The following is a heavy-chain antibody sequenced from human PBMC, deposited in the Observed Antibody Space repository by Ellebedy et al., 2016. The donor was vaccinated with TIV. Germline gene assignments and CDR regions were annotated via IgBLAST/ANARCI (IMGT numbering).Heavy chain of an antibody. V-gene: IGHV2-5*02. J-gene: IGHJ4*02. CDR1: GFSLRSSGVG. CDR3: ANRFAALEFDY. D-gene: IGHD3-3*01. CDR2: IYWDNDK. Sequence: SGPTLVKPTQTLTLTCTFSGFSLRSSGVGVGWIRQPPGTALEWLALIYWDNDKRYSPSLKSRLTITKDTSKSKVALTVTNMDPVDTATYYCANRFAALEFDYWGQGTPVTVSS.